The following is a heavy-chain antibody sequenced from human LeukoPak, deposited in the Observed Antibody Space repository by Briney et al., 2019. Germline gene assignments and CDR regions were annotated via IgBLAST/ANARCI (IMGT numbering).Heavy chain of an antibody. CDR1: GFTFSSYG. CDR2: ISYDGSNK. J-gene: IGHJ3*02. V-gene: IGHV3-30*18. CDR3: AKASSGWYIAFDI. Sequence: GRSLRLSCAASGFTFSSYGMHWVRQAPGKGLEWVAVISYDGSNKYYADSVKGRFTISRDNSKNTLYLQMNSLRAEDTAVYYCAKASSGWYIAFDIWGQGTMVTVSS. D-gene: IGHD6-19*01.